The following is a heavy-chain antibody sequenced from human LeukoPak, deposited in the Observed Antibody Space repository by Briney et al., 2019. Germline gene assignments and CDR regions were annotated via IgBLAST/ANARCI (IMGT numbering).Heavy chain of an antibody. CDR3: VREGEMPLGY. D-gene: IGHD5-24*01. J-gene: IGHJ4*02. V-gene: IGHV4-39*07. CDR2: IHDSGST. Sequence: SETLSLTCTVSGGSIRSRHYYWSWVRQSPGKGLEWIGSIHDSGSTSFNPSLERRASGSVDTSKNQFSLTLTSVTAADTAVYYCVREGEMPLGYWGPGTQVTVSS. CDR1: GGSIRSRHYY.